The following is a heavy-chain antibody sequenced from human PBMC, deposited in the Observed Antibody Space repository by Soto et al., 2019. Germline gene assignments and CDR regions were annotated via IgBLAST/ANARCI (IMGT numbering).Heavy chain of an antibody. CDR1: GFTFSNYA. J-gene: IGHJ4*02. D-gene: IGHD7-27*01. Sequence: DVQVLESGGDLGQPGGYLRLSCAASGFTFSNYAMTWVRQAPGKGLEWVSTISGRGDSIYYADSVKGRFTISRDNSENTLYLQMNSLTADDWAVYYCATGRQMGYWGQGTLVIVSS. V-gene: IGHV3-23*01. CDR3: ATGRQMGY. CDR2: ISGRGDSI.